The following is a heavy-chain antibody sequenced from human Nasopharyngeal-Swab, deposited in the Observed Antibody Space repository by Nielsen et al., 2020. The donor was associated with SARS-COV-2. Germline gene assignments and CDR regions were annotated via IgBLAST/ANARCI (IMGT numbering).Heavy chain of an antibody. Sequence: GESLKISCAASGFTFDIYEMDWVRQAPGKGPEWVSYISSTGSTIYYADSVKCRFTISGDNAKNSLYLQMNSLRAEDTAVYYCARGGGGSSGYYFDFWGQGTPVTVSS. D-gene: IGHD3-22*01. V-gene: IGHV3-48*03. CDR2: ISSTGSTI. CDR1: GFTFDIYE. CDR3: ARGGGGSSGYYFDF. J-gene: IGHJ4*02.